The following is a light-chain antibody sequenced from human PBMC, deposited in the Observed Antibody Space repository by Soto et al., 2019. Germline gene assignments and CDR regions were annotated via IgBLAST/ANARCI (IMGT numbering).Light chain of an antibody. CDR3: CSYAGTYVV. CDR1: SRDVGGYIY. V-gene: IGLV2-11*01. CDR2: DVD. J-gene: IGLJ2*01. Sequence: QSALTQPRSVSGSPGQSVSISCTGASRDVGGYIYVSWYQQYPGKAPKLMIYDVDKRPSGVPDRFSGSKSGNTASLTISGLQAEDEADYYCCSYAGTYVVFGGGTQLTVL.